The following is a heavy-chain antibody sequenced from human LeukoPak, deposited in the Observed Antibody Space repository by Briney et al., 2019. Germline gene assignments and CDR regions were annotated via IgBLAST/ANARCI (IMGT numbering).Heavy chain of an antibody. V-gene: IGHV4-59*01. J-gene: IGHJ4*02. CDR3: ARVKYSGSYYYFDY. Sequence: SETLSLTCTVSGGSISSYYWSWIRRPPGKGLEWIGYIYYSGSTNYNPSLKSRVTISVDTSKNQFSLKLSSVTAADTAVNYCARVKYSGSYYYFDYWGQGTLVTVSS. CDR1: GGSISSYY. CDR2: IYYSGST. D-gene: IGHD1-26*01.